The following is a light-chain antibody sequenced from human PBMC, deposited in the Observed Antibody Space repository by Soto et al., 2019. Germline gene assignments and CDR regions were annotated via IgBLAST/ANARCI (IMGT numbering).Light chain of an antibody. V-gene: IGKV3-11*01. CDR2: DSS. CDR1: QSVGGY. CDR3: HQRSNWPPLT. Sequence: EIVLTQSPATLSLSPGERATLSCRASQSVGGYLDWYQQKPGQASRLLIYDSSSRASGIPARFSGSGSGTDFTLTISSLEPEDLVVYYCHQRSNWPPLTFGGGTKVEIK. J-gene: IGKJ4*01.